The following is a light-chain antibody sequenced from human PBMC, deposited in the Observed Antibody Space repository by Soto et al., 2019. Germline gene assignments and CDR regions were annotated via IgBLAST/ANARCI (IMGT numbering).Light chain of an antibody. V-gene: IGKV1-39*01. CDR3: QQSYKMPA. Sequence: PLTQSPSSRAASVGDRLTLTCRASRNVSVYLNWYQHKPGKGPTLLIHATSNLQIGVPSRFSGSGSGTEFTLTISSLEPEDFGTYYCQQSYKMPAVGQGTRREIK. CDR1: RNVSVY. J-gene: IGKJ5*01. CDR2: ATS.